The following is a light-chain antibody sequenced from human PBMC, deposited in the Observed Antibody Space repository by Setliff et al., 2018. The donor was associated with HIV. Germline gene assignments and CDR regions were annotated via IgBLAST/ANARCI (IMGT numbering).Light chain of an antibody. CDR1: SSDVGGYNY. V-gene: IGLV2-14*01. J-gene: IGLJ1*01. CDR2: EVG. CDR3: SSHAITNTLP. Sequence: QSALTQPASVSGSPGQSITISCTGTSSDVGGYNYVSWYQQHPGKAPKLIIYEVGNRPSGVSSRFSGSKSGNTASLTISGLQTEDEADYYCSSHAITNTLPFGTGTKVTVL.